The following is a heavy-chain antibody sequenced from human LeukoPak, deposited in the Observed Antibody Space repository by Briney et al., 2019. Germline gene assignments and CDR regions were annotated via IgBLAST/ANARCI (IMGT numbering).Heavy chain of an antibody. CDR1: XXTFXSXX. V-gene: IGHV3-23*01. J-gene: IGHJ4*02. Sequence: GGSLRLSCAASXXTFXSXXXXXXXXXXXXXXXWXXAIGXTGVSTYYADSVKGRFTVSRDNSKNTLYLQMNSLRAEDTAVYYCAKDAPGRSINDYWGQGTLVTVSS. CDR2: IGXTGVST. D-gene: IGHD1-14*01. CDR3: AKDAPGRSINDY.